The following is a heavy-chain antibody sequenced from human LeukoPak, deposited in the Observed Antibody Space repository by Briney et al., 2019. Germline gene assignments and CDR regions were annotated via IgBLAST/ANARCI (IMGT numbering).Heavy chain of an antibody. D-gene: IGHD5-18*01. J-gene: IGHJ4*02. CDR1: GFTFSSYD. Sequence: PGRSLRLSCAASGFTFSSYDMHWVRQAPGKGLEWVAVISYDGSNKYYADSVKGRFTISRDNSKNTLYLQMNSLRAEDTAVYYCAKVSGYSYGFDYWGQGTLVTVSS. CDR2: ISYDGSNK. CDR3: AKVSGYSYGFDY. V-gene: IGHV3-30*18.